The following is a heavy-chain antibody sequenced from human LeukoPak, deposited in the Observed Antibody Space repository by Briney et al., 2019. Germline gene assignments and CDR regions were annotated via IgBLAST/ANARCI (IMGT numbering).Heavy chain of an antibody. CDR2: IYTSGST. CDR3: ARERTILGDYYHYMDV. J-gene: IGHJ6*03. CDR1: GGSISGGSSY. Sequence: SETLSLTCTVSGGSISGGSSYWSWIRQPAGKGLEWIGRIYTSGSTNYNPSLKSRVTISVDTSKNQFSLKLSSVTAADTAVYYCARERTILGDYYHYMDVWGKGTTATVSS. D-gene: IGHD1-1*01. V-gene: IGHV4-61*02.